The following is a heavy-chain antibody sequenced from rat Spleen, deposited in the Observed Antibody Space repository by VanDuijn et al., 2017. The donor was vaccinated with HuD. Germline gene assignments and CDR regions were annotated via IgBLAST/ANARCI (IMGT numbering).Heavy chain of an antibody. Sequence: EVQLVESGGGLVQPGRSMKLSCAASGFTFSHYDMAWVRQAPKKGLEWVATISYDGRTTNHRDSVKGRFTISRDNAKSTLYLQMDSLRSEETATYYCTRHDNIGTANWFAYWGKGSLVTVSS. D-gene: IGHD1-5*01. CDR2: ISYDGRTT. V-gene: IGHV5-7*01. J-gene: IGHJ3*01. CDR3: TRHDNIGTANWFAY. CDR1: GFTFSHYD.